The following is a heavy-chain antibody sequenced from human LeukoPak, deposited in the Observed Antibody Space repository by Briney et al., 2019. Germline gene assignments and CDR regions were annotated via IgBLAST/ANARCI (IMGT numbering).Heavy chain of an antibody. CDR3: AKDLVPGVAVAGTGLDS. D-gene: IGHD6-19*01. V-gene: IGHV3-23*01. J-gene: IGHJ5*01. CDR1: GFTFSNYA. Sequence: PGGSLRLSCAASGFTFSNYAMHWGRQVPGKGLDWVSAISGRGGNPYYADSVKGRFSISRDNSKNTVFLQMNSLRAEDTAVYYCAKDLVPGVAVAGTGLDSWGQGTLVTVSS. CDR2: ISGRGGNP.